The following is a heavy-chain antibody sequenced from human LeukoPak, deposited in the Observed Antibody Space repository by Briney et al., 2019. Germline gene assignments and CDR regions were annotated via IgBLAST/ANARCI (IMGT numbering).Heavy chain of an antibody. Sequence: SETLSLTCAVSGGSISSSNWWSWVRQPPGKGLEWIGEIFHSGSTNYNPSLKSRVTISLDKSKNQFSLRLTSVTAADTAVYSCARVLPPTVVTSAYAFDIWGQGTMVTVSS. J-gene: IGHJ3*02. CDR3: ARVLPPTVVTSAYAFDI. D-gene: IGHD4-23*01. V-gene: IGHV4-4*02. CDR1: GGSISSSNW. CDR2: IFHSGST.